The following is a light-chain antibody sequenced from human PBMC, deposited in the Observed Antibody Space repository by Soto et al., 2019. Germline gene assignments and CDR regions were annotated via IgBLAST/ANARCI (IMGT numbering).Light chain of an antibody. CDR2: LEGSGSY. J-gene: IGLJ3*02. CDR1: SGHSSYI. Sequence: QAVVTQSSSASASLGSSVKLTCTLSSGHSSYIIAWHQQQPGKAPRYLMKLEGSGSYNKGSGVPDRFSGSSSGADRYLTISNLQFDDKADYYCETWDRNTRVFGGGTKLPVL. CDR3: ETWDRNTRV. V-gene: IGLV4-60*02.